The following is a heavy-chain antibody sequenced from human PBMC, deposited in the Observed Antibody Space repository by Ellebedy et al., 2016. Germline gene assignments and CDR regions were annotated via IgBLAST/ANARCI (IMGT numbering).Heavy chain of an antibody. CDR2: MYHGGTT. V-gene: IGHV4-59*04. CDR3: ARHCSRTTCYGAFDI. D-gene: IGHD2-2*01. J-gene: IGHJ3*02. Sequence: SETLSLTXTVSGGSITYYYWSWIRQPPGKGLEWIGSMYHGGTTYYNPSLKSRVTISIDTSKNQFSLKLSSVTAADTAVYYCARHCSRTTCYGAFDIWGQGTMVTVSS. CDR1: GGSITYYY.